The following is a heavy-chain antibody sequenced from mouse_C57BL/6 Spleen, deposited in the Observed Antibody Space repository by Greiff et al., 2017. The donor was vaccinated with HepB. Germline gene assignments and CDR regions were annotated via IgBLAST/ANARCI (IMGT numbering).Heavy chain of an antibody. CDR3: ARGAGTDPPDY. Sequence: QVQLQQPGAELVMPGASVKLSCKASGYTFTSYWMHWVKQRPGQGLEWIGEIDPSDSYTNYNQKFKGKSTLTVDKSSSTAYMQLSSLTSEDSAVYYCARGAGTDPPDYWGQGTTLTVSS. CDR2: IDPSDSYT. CDR1: GYTFTSYW. V-gene: IGHV1-69*01. J-gene: IGHJ2*01. D-gene: IGHD4-1*01.